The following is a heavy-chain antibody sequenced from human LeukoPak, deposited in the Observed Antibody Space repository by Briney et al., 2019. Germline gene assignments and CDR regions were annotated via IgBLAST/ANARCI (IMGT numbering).Heavy chain of an antibody. CDR3: ARDNRPGHYSDSSGYYFDY. Sequence: GGSLRLSCALSGFTPADYGMSWVRQAPGKGLEWVSGINSNGGSTGYADPVKGRCTISRDSAKNSLYLQMNSLRAEDTALYYCARDNRPGHYSDSSGYYFDYWGQGSLVTVSS. CDR2: INSNGGST. CDR1: GFTPADYG. V-gene: IGHV3-20*04. D-gene: IGHD3-22*01. J-gene: IGHJ4*02.